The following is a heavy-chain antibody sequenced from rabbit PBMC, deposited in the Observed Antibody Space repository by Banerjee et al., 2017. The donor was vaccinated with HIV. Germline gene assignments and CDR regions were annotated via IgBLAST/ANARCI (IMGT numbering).Heavy chain of an antibody. V-gene: IGHV1S45*01. D-gene: IGHD1-1*01. CDR2: IYNGDGST. CDR1: GFSFSSSYW. Sequence: QEQLEESGGDLVQPEGSLTLTCTASGFSFSSSYWIWWVRQAPGKGLEWIADIYNGDGSTYYASWAKGRFTISKTSSTTVTLQMTSLTAADTATYFCARGSGGNNYNLWGPGTLVTVS. CDR3: ARGSGGNNYNL. J-gene: IGHJ4*01.